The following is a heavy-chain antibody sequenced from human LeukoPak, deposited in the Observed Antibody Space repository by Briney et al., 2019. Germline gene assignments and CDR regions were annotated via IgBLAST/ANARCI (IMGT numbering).Heavy chain of an antibody. CDR3: ARHIAVAGADYYYGMDV. CDR2: IYPGDSDT. V-gene: IGHV5-51*01. CDR1: GYSFTSYW. J-gene: IGHJ6*02. Sequence: GESLKISCKGSGYSFTSYWIGWVRQMPGKGLEWMGIIYPGDSDTRYSPSFQGQVTISADKSISTAYLQWSSLKASDTAMYYCARHIAVAGADYYYGMDVWGQGTTVTVSS. D-gene: IGHD6-19*01.